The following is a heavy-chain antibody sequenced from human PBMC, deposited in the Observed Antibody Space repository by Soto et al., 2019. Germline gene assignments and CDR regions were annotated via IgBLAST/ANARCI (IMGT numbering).Heavy chain of an antibody. CDR3: ARDKWNYYNYYGMDV. D-gene: IGHD1-20*01. CDR1: GFTFSNYW. CDR2: INSDASTI. V-gene: IGHV3-74*03. Sequence: DVQLVESGGGLVQPGGSLRLSCAASGFTFSNYWMHWVRQAPGKGLVWVAYINSDASTIKYADSVKGRFTISRDNARNTLYLQMNSLRGDDTAVYYCARDKWNYYNYYGMDVWGQWTRVTVS. J-gene: IGHJ6*02.